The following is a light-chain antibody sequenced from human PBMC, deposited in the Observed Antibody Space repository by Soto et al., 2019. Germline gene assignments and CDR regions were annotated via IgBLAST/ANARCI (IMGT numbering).Light chain of an antibody. V-gene: IGKV3-20*01. CDR3: QQYGTLPLT. CDR1: QSINTK. Sequence: EIVMTQSPATLSVSPGEGATFSCRASQSINTKIAWYQLKPGQAPRLLIFGASSRATGIPDRFSGSGSGTDFTLTISRLEPEDFAVFYCQQYGTLPLTFGGGTKVDIK. CDR2: GAS. J-gene: IGKJ4*01.